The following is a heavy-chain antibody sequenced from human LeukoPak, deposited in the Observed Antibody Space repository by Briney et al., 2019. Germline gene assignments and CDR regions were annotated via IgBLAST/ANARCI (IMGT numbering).Heavy chain of an antibody. V-gene: IGHV3-23*01. J-gene: IGHJ4*02. CDR3: AKLQGSASRYYFDY. CDR1: GFTFSTYA. CDR2: ISSGGGVT. Sequence: GSLRLSCAASGFTFSTYAMSWVRQAPGKGLEWVSTISSGGGVTYYADSVKGRFTISRDNFRNTLYVQLNTLRAEDTAVYYCAKLQGSASRYYFDYWGQGTLVTASS. D-gene: IGHD6-19*01.